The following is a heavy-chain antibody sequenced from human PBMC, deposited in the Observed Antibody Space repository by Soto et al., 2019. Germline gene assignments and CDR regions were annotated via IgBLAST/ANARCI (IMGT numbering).Heavy chain of an antibody. CDR3: ARGGHDFWSGPFDY. V-gene: IGHV4-4*07. Sequence: DTLSLTCTVSDGSISTYYCNWIRQPAGKGLEWIGRIDASGSTDYDPSLKSRVTMSVDTSKNQFSLRLSSVTAADTAVYYCARGGHDFWSGPFDYWGQGAQVTVSS. CDR2: IDASGST. J-gene: IGHJ4*02. D-gene: IGHD3-3*01. CDR1: DGSISTYY.